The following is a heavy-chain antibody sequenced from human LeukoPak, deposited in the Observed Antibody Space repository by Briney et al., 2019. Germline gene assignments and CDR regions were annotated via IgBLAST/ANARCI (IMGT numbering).Heavy chain of an antibody. V-gene: IGHV3-20*04. J-gene: IGHJ4*02. D-gene: IGHD3-22*01. CDR2: INWNGGST. CDR3: ARGAMIVVVNPFDY. CDR1: RFTYDDYG. Sequence: GGSLRLSCAATRFTYDDYGMSSVRPAPGKGLDWVSGINWNGGSTGYADSVKGRFTISRDNAKNSLYLQMNSLRAEDTALYYCARGAMIVVVNPFDYWGQGTLVTVSS.